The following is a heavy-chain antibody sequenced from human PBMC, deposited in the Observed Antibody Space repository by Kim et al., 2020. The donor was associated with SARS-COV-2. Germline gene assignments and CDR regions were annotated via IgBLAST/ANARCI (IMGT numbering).Heavy chain of an antibody. CDR2: INHSGST. D-gene: IGHD3-10*01. V-gene: IGHV4-34*01. J-gene: IGHJ4*02. CDR3: ARGGWVRGPTPFDY. Sequence: SETLSLTCAVYGGSFSGYYWSWIRQPPGKGLEWIGEINHSGSTNYNPSLKSRVTISVDTSKNQFSLKLSSVTAADTAVYYCARGGWVRGPTPFDYWGQGTLVTVSS. CDR1: GGSFSGYY.